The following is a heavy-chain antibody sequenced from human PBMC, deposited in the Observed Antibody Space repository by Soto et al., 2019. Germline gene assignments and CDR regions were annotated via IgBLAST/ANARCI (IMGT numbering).Heavy chain of an antibody. J-gene: IGHJ6*03. CDR3: ARLGYCSSTSCSVGYCYYMDV. D-gene: IGHD2-2*01. CDR1: GGSISSYY. CDR2: IYYSGST. V-gene: IGHV4-59*08. Sequence: SETLSLTCTVSGGSISSYYWSWIRQPPGKGLEWIGYIYYSGSTNYNPSLKSRVTISVDTSKNQFSLKLSSVTAADTAVYYCARLGYCSSTSCSVGYCYYMDVWGKGTTVTVSS.